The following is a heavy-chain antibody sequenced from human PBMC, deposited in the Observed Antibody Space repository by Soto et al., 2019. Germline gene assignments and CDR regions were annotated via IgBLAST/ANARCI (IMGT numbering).Heavy chain of an antibody. CDR2: IYHSGNT. CDR3: ARGGGDLDCSGGSCYSGSDAFDI. D-gene: IGHD2-15*01. V-gene: IGHV4-30-2*01. CDR1: GGSISSGGYS. J-gene: IGHJ3*02. Sequence: PSETLSLTCAVSGGSISSGGYSWSWIRQPPGKGLEWIGYIYHSGNTYYNPSLKSRVTISVDRSKNQFSLKLSSVTAADTAVYYCARGGGDLDCSGGSCYSGSDAFDIWGQGTMVTVSS.